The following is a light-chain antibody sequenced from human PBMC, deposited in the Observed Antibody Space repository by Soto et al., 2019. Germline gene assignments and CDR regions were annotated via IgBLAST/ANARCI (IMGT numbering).Light chain of an antibody. CDR2: VKSDGSH. J-gene: IGLJ2*01. Sequence: QSVLTQSPSASASLGASVKLSCTLSSGHGNYVIAWHQQQPEKGPRYLMKVKSDGSHNKGDGIPDRFSGSSSGAERYLVISSLQSEDEADYYCQTWDTGIVVFGGGTQLTVL. CDR3: QTWDTGIVV. V-gene: IGLV4-69*01. CDR1: SGHGNYV.